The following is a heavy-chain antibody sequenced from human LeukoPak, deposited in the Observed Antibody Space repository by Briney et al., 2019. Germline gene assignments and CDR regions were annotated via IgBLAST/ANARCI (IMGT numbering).Heavy chain of an antibody. CDR2: MYPGDSDT. Sequence: GESLKISCKGSGYSFATYWIGWVRQMPGKGLEWMGIMYPGDSDTRYSPSSQGQVTISADKSISTAYLQWSSLKASDTAMYYCARSSLSYNCYYGMDVWGQGTTVTVSS. J-gene: IGHJ6*02. CDR3: ARSSLSYNCYYGMDV. CDR1: GYSFATYW. D-gene: IGHD2/OR15-2a*01. V-gene: IGHV5-51*01.